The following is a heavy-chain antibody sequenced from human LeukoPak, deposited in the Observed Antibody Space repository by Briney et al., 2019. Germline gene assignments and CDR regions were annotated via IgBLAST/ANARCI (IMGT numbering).Heavy chain of an antibody. V-gene: IGHV1-18*01. Sequence: GASVKVACKASGYAFTNYGISWVRQAPGQGLEWMGWISAYSGDTNYAQKFQGRVTMTTDTSTSTAYMELRSLRSDDTAVYYCARSLSIVVPAIDYWGQGTLVTVSS. CDR2: ISAYSGDT. J-gene: IGHJ4*02. CDR3: ARSLSIVVPAIDY. D-gene: IGHD2-2*01. CDR1: GYAFTNYG.